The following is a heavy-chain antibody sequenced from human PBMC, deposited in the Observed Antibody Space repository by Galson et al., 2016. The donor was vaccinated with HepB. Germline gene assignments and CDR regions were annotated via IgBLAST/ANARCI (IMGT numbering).Heavy chain of an antibody. CDR2: ISSSSTYI. CDR1: GFTFNKVW. CDR3: VFGATGAFDF. V-gene: IGHV3-21*01. Sequence: SLRLSCAASGFTFNKVWMSWVRQAPGKGLEWASSISSSSTYIYYADSVKGRFTISRDNAKNSLSLQMNSLRADDTAVYYCVFGATGAFDFWGQGTMVTVSS. J-gene: IGHJ3*01. D-gene: IGHD1-26*01.